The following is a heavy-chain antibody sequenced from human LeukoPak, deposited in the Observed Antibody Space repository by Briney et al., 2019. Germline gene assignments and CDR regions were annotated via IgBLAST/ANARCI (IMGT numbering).Heavy chain of an antibody. CDR2: INLRGSN. Sequence: PSETLSLTRAVYVGSLIGYSWCGIREPPGRGLEWIWEINLRGSNNYNPSLKSRVTISVDTSKLQFSLQLSSVTAADTAVYYCARGTYGHWFDPWGQGTLVTVSS. D-gene: IGHD4-17*01. V-gene: IGHV4-34*01. J-gene: IGHJ5*02. CDR3: ARGTYGHWFDP. CDR1: VGSLIGYS.